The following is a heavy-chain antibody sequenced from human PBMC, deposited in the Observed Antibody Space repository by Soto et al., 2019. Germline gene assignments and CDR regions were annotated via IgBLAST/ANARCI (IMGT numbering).Heavy chain of an antibody. CDR2: ISSSSSYI. J-gene: IGHJ6*02. D-gene: IGHD3-3*01. V-gene: IGHV3-21*01. CDR1: GFTFSSYS. CDR3: AADGLLGDFWSGLTPRRGMHGMDV. Sequence: PGGSLRLSCAASGFTFSSYSMNWVRQAPGKGLEWVSSISSSSSYIYYADSVKGRFTISRDNAKNSLYLQMNSLRAEDTAVYYCAADGLLGDFWSGLTPRRGMHGMDVWGQGTTVTVSS.